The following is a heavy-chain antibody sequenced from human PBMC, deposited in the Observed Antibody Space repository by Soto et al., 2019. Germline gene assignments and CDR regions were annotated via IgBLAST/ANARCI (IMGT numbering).Heavy chain of an antibody. Sequence: SVKVSCKASGGTFSSYAISWVRQAPGQGLEWMGGIIPIFGTANYAQKFQGRVTITADKSTSTAYMELSSLRSEDTAVYYCATYVVVPAAILDSDAFDIWGQGTMVTVS. CDR3: ATYVVVPAAILDSDAFDI. V-gene: IGHV1-69*06. CDR1: GGTFSSYA. J-gene: IGHJ3*02. CDR2: IIPIFGTA. D-gene: IGHD2-2*02.